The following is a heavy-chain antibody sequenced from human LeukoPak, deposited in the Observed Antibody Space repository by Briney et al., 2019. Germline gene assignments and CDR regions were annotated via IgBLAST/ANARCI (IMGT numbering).Heavy chain of an antibody. V-gene: IGHV3-23*01. Sequence: GGSLRLSCAASGFTFSSYAMSWVRQAPGKGLEWVSVITNSGGTTYYADSVKGRFTISRDKSKNTLYLQMNSLRAEDTAVYYCAKDPPHVSWLFDYWGQGTLVTVSS. D-gene: IGHD3-16*01. CDR2: ITNSGGTT. CDR1: GFTFSSYA. J-gene: IGHJ4*02. CDR3: AKDPPHVSWLFDY.